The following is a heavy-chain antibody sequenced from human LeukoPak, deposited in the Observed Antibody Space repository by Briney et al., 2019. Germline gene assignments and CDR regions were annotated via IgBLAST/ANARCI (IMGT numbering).Heavy chain of an antibody. D-gene: IGHD4-11*01. V-gene: IGHV3-33*06. CDR2: IWNDGSSQ. CDR1: KLTFTHYG. CDR3: EKDAQRGFDYSNSLEN. J-gene: IGHJ4*02. Sequence: GGPLSFSCAAPKLTFTHYGRHWFPQAPGKGLNWVPVIWNDGSSQYYADSVKGRFTVSRDNSQSMLYLQMNSLRPEDTAVYYCEKDAQRGFDYSNSLENWGQGTLVTVSS.